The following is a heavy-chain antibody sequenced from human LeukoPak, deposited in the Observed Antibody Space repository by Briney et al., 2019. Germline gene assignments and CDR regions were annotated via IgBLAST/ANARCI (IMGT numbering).Heavy chain of an antibody. CDR1: GYTFTSYA. V-gene: IGHV1-3*01. CDR2: INAGNGNT. J-gene: IGHJ4*02. D-gene: IGHD3-22*01. CDR3: ARDAYYYDSSGYYYWVHFGY. Sequence: ASVKVSCKASGYTFTSYAMHWVRQAPGQRLEWMGWINAGNGNTKYSQKFQGRVTITRDTSASTAYMELSSLRSEDTAVYYCARDAYYYDSSGYYYWVHFGYWGQGTLVTVSS.